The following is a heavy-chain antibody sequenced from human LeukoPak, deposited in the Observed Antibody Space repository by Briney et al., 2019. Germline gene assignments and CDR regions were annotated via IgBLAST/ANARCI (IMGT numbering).Heavy chain of an antibody. V-gene: IGHV4-59*01. J-gene: IGHJ4*02. Sequence: PSETLSLTCTVSGGSISGNYWSWIRQPPGKGLEWIGYVYKSGRTNYNPSLKSRATISGDTSKNQFSLNLSSVTAADTAVYYCAREGVTKYYFDYWGQGTLVTVSS. CDR3: AREGVTKYYFDY. CDR2: VYKSGRT. CDR1: GGSISGNY. D-gene: IGHD4-11*01.